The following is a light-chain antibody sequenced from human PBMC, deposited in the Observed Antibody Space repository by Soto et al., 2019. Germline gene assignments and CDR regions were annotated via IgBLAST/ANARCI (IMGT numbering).Light chain of an antibody. CDR1: NIGSKS. V-gene: IGLV3-21*01. J-gene: IGLJ1*01. Sequence: SYELTQPPSVSVAPGETARITCGGNNIGSKSVHWYQQKPGQAPVLVIYYDSDRPSRIPERFSGSSSGNTATLTISGVEAGDEADYYCQVWEVFGTGTKLTVL. CDR2: YDS. CDR3: QVWEV.